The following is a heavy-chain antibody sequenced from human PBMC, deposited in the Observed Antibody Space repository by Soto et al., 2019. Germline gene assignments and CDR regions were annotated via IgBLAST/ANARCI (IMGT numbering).Heavy chain of an antibody. D-gene: IGHD6-13*01. J-gene: IGHJ4*02. V-gene: IGHV3-23*01. CDR3: AKDSYSSSWPTRLYGY. Sequence: GGSLRLSCAASGFTFSSYAMSWVRQAPGKGLEWVSAISGSGGSTYYADSVKGRFTISRDNSKNTLYLQMNSLRAEDTAVYYCAKDSYSSSWPTRLYGYWGQGTLVTVSS. CDR2: ISGSGGST. CDR1: GFTFSSYA.